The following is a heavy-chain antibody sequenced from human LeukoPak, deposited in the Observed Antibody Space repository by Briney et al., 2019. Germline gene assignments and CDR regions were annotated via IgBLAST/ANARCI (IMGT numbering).Heavy chain of an antibody. V-gene: IGHV1-46*01. CDR2: INPSGGST. CDR1: GYTFTSYG. Sequence: ASVKVSCKASGYTFTSYGISWVRQAPGQGLEWMGIINPSGGSTSYAQKFQGRVTMTRDTSTSTVYMELSSLRSEDTAVYYCAKVPLIAAPKHFDYWGQGTLVTVSS. J-gene: IGHJ4*02. CDR3: AKVPLIAAPKHFDY. D-gene: IGHD6-13*01.